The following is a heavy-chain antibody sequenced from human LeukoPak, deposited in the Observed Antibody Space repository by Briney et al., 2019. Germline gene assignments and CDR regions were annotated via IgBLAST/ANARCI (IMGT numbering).Heavy chain of an antibody. CDR2: IYPGDSDT. J-gene: IGHJ4*02. CDR1: GYSFTSYW. V-gene: IGHV5-51*01. Sequence: AGESLKISCKGSGYSFTSYWIGWVRQMPGKGLEWMGIIYPGDSDTRYSPSFQGQVTISADKSISTAYLQWSSLKASDTAMYYCARQPVARTTHFDYWGQGTLVTVSS. D-gene: IGHD1-7*01. CDR3: ARQPVARTTHFDY.